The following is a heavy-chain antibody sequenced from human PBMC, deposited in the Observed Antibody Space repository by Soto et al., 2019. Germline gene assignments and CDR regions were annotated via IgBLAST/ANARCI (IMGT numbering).Heavy chain of an antibody. CDR2: IYPGDSVT. V-gene: IGHV5-51*01. CDR1: GYNFTTYW. Sequence: PGESLKISCKGSGYNFTTYWIGWVRQMPDKGLEWMGIIYPGDSVTRHGPSFQGQVTLSVDNSITTAYVQWSGLKASDSGIYYCARRRNTVGAPFDYWGQGTLVTVSS. D-gene: IGHD1-26*01. CDR3: ARRRNTVGAPFDY. J-gene: IGHJ4*02.